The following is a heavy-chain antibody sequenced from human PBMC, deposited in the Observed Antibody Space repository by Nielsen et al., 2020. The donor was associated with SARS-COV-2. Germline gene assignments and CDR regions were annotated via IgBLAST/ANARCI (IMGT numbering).Heavy chain of an antibody. CDR3: ARGLEWLYY. V-gene: IGHV4-34*01. D-gene: IGHD3-3*01. CDR1: GGSFSGYY. CDR2: INHSGST. Sequence: SETLSLTCAVYGGSFSGYYWSWIRQPPGKGLEWIGEINHSGSTNYNPSLKSRVTISVDTSKNQFSLKLSSVTAADTAVYYCARGLEWLYYWGQGTLVTVSS. J-gene: IGHJ4*02.